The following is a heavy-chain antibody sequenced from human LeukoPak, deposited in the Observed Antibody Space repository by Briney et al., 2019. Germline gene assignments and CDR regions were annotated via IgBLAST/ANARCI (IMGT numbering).Heavy chain of an antibody. V-gene: IGHV3-9*01. CDR1: GFTFDDYA. J-gene: IGHJ4*02. D-gene: IGHD6-19*01. CDR3: AKEKGIAVAGPNFDY. CDR2: ISWNSGSI. Sequence: PGGSLRLSCAASGFTFDDYAMHWVRQAPGKGLEWVSGISWNSGSIGYADSVKGRFTISRDNAKNSLYLQMNSLRAEDTALYYCAKEKGIAVAGPNFDYWGQGTPVTVSS.